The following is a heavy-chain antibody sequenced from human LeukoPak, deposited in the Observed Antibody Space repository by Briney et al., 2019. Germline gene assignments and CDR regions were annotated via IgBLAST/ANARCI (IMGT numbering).Heavy chain of an antibody. CDR3: ALGGESFDY. Sequence: SETLSLTCTVSGGSISSGSYYWSWIRQPAGKGLEWIGRIYTSGSTNYNPSLKGRVTISVDTSKNQFSLKLSSVTAADTAVYYCALGGESFDYWGQGTLVTVSS. J-gene: IGHJ4*02. CDR2: IYTSGST. CDR1: GGSISSGSYY. V-gene: IGHV4-61*02. D-gene: IGHD3-10*01.